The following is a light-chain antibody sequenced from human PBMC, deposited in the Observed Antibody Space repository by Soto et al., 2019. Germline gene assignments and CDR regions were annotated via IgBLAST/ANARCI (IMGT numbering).Light chain of an antibody. CDR1: QSVSSY. CDR2: DAS. J-gene: IGKJ1*01. Sequence: EIVLTQSPATLSLSPGERATLSCRASQSVSSYLAWYQHKPGQAPRLLIYDASNRATGIPARFSGSGSGTDFTLTISSLEPEDFAFYYCQQYSNWPPWTFGQGTKVEIK. CDR3: QQYSNWPPWT. V-gene: IGKV3-11*01.